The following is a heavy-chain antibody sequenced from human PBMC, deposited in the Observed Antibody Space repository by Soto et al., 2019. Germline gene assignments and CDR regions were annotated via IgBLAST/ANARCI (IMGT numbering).Heavy chain of an antibody. D-gene: IGHD6-13*01. CDR2: ISGSGGST. V-gene: IGHV3-23*01. Sequence: GGSLRLSCAASGFTFSSYAMSWVRQAPGKGLEWVSAISGSGGSTYYADSVKGRFTISRDNSKNTLYLQMNSLRAEDTAVYYCAKIRLPGIAAAGMGYWGQGTLVTVSS. CDR1: GFTFSSYA. J-gene: IGHJ4*02. CDR3: AKIRLPGIAAAGMGY.